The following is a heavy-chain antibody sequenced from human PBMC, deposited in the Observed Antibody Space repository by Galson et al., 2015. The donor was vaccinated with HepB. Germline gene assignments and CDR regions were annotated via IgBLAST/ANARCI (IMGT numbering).Heavy chain of an antibody. D-gene: IGHD3-10*01. V-gene: IGHV3-33*01. CDR3: ARDLGRGKYFDY. CDR1: GFWFDLWG. Sequence: ALRLACASAGFWFDLWGMHWVGQAPGEGLEWGAFLGHDGSFEQYADFVKGRFAVSRVNSDNALYLELNSLRDEDTAVYYCARDLGRGKYFDYWGPGTQVTVSS. J-gene: IGHJ4*02. CDR2: LGHDGSFE.